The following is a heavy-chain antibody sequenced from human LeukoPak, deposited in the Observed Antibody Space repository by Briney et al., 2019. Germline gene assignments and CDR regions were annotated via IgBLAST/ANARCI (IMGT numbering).Heavy chain of an antibody. Sequence: GGSLRLSCAASGFTFSSYAMSWVRQAPGKGPEWVSAISGSGGSTYYADSVKGRFTISRDNSKNTLYLQMNSLRAEDTAVYYCAKGLPTLRFLEWLPTFFDYWGQGTLVTVSS. D-gene: IGHD3-3*01. V-gene: IGHV3-23*01. CDR2: ISGSGGST. CDR3: AKGLPTLRFLEWLPTFFDY. CDR1: GFTFSSYA. J-gene: IGHJ4*02.